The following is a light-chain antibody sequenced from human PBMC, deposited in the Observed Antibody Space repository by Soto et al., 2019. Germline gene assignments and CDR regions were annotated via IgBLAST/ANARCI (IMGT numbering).Light chain of an antibody. CDR1: SSDVGGYNY. CDR3: SSYAGSNNYVV. J-gene: IGLJ2*01. V-gene: IGLV2-8*01. CDR2: EVS. Sequence: QSALTQPPSASGAPGQSVAISCTGTSSDVGGYNYVSWYQQHPDKAPKLMIYEVSKRPSGVPDRFSGSKSGNTASLTVSGLQAEDEADYNCSSYAGSNNYVVFGGGTKVTVL.